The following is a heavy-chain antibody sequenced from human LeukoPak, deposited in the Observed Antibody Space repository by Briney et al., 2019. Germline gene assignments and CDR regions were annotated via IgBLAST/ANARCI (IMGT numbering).Heavy chain of an antibody. V-gene: IGHV3-15*01. Sequence: GGSLRLSCAASGFTFSNAWISWVRQAPGKGLEWVGRIKNKADGGTTDYAASVKGRFTISRDDSKNTLYLQMNSLKTEDTALYYCTAYYYGSGSNYNDYWGQGTLVTVSS. CDR1: GFTFSNAW. CDR3: TAYYYGSGSNYNDY. CDR2: IKNKADGGTT. J-gene: IGHJ4*02. D-gene: IGHD3-10*01.